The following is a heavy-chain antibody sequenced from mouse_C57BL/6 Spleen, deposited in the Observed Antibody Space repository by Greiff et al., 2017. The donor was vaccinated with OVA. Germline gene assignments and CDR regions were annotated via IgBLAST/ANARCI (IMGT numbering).Heavy chain of an antibody. CDR1: GYTFTSYW. V-gene: IGHV1-53*01. Sequence: VQLQQPGTDLVKPGASVKLSCKASGYTFTSYWMPWVKQRPGQGLEWIGNINPSNGGTNYNEKFKSKATLTVDKSSSTAYMQLSSLTCEDSAVYDCARSSLLLYAMDYWGQGTSVTVSS. J-gene: IGHJ4*01. D-gene: IGHD1-1*01. CDR2: INPSNGGT. CDR3: ARSSLLLYAMDY.